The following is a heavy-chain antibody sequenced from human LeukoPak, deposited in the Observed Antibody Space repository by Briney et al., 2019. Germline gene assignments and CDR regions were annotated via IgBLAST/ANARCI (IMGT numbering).Heavy chain of an antibody. CDR2: ISWNSGSI. D-gene: IGHD2-2*01. V-gene: IGHV3-9*01. Sequence: GGSLRLSCAASRFTFDDYAMHWVRQAPGKGLEWVSGISWNSGSIGYADSVKGRFTISRDNAKNSLYLQMNSLRAEDTAVYYCAREGSSTSWDYYYYYYMDVWGKGTTVTVSS. J-gene: IGHJ6*03. CDR3: AREGSSTSWDYYYYYYMDV. CDR1: RFTFDDYA.